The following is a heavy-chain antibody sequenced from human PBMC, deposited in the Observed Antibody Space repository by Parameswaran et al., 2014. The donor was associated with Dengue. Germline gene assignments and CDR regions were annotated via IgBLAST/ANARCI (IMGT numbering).Heavy chain of an antibody. V-gene: IGHV3-23*01. CDR2: ISGSGGGT. CDR3: AKDLGQQWHFDY. J-gene: IGHJ4*02. Sequence: VRQMPGKGLEWVSAISGSGGGTYYADSVKGRFTISRDNSKNTLYVQMNSLRAEDTAVYYCAKDLGQQWHFDYWGQGTLVTVSS. D-gene: IGHD6-19*01.